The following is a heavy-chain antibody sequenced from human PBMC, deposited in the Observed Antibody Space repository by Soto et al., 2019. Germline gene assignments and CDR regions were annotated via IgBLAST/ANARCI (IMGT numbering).Heavy chain of an antibody. CDR2: ISGSGGST. CDR1: GFTFSNYA. J-gene: IGHJ4*02. Sequence: GGSLRLSCAASGFTFSNYAMSWIRQAQGKGLEWVSAISGSGGSTYYADSVKGRFTISRDNSKNTLYLQMNSLRAEDTAVYYCAKDSGHIVVVTADFDYWGQGTLVTVSS. V-gene: IGHV3-23*01. CDR3: AKDSGHIVVVTADFDY. D-gene: IGHD2-21*02.